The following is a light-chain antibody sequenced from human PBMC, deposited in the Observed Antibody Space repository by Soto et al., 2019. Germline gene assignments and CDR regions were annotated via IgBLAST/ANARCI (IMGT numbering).Light chain of an antibody. V-gene: IGKV3-20*01. J-gene: IGKJ1*01. CDR1: QSVSSNY. CDR2: GAS. CDR3: QQYGSSPTWT. Sequence: ESVLTQSPGTLSLSPVERATLSCRASQSVSSNYLAWYQQKPGQAPRLLIYGASTGASGIPDRFSGSGSGTDFTLTISRLEPEDSAVYYCQQYGSSPTWTFGQGTKVDIK.